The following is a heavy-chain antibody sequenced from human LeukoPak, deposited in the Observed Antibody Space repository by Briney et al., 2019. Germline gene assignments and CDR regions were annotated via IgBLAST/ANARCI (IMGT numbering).Heavy chain of an antibody. J-gene: IGHJ5*02. CDR1: AGSFSGYY. CDR3: ARGRGCSSTSCYNWFDP. CDR2: INHSGST. Sequence: KPSETLSLTCAVYAGSFSGYYWSWIRQPPGKGLEWIGEINHSGSTNCNPPLKSRVTISVDTSKNQFSLKLSSVTAADTAVYFCARGRGCSSTSCYNWFDPWGQGTLVTVSS. D-gene: IGHD2-2*01. V-gene: IGHV4-34*01.